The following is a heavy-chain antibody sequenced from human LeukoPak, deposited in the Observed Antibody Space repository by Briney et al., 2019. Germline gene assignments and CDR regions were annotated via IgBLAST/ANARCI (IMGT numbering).Heavy chain of an antibody. Sequence: ASVKVSSKASGYTFTSYDINWVRQATGQGLEWMGWMNPNSGNTGYAQKFQGRVTMTSNTSISTAYMELSGLTSEDTAVYYCARGLRREQQLLRAFDSWGQGTLVTVSS. V-gene: IGHV1-8*01. CDR3: ARGLRREQQLLRAFDS. J-gene: IGHJ4*02. D-gene: IGHD6-13*01. CDR1: GYTFTSYD. CDR2: MNPNSGNT.